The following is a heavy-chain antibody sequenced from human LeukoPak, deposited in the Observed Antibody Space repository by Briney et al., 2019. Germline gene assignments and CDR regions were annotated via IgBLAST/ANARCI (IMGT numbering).Heavy chain of an antibody. Sequence: PSETLSLTCTVSGGSISSSSYYWGWIRQPPGKGLEWIGSIYYSGSTYYNPSLKSRVTISVDTSKNQFSLKLSSVTAADTAVYYCASGEWELLRYWGQGTLVTVSS. CDR3: ASGEWELLRY. J-gene: IGHJ4*02. CDR2: IYYSGST. V-gene: IGHV4-39*01. D-gene: IGHD1-26*01. CDR1: GGSISSSSYY.